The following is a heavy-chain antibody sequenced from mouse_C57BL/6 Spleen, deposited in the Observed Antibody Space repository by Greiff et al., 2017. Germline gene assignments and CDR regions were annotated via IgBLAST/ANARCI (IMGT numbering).Heavy chain of an antibody. Sequence: EVNLVESGGDLVKPGGSLKLSCAASGFTFSSYGMSWVRQTPDKRLEWVATISSGGSYTYYPDSVKGRFTISRDNAKNTLYLQMSSLKSEDTAMYYCARKLLDYWGQGTTLTVSS. V-gene: IGHV5-6*01. CDR1: GFTFSSYG. CDR2: ISSGGSYT. CDR3: ARKLLDY. J-gene: IGHJ2*01.